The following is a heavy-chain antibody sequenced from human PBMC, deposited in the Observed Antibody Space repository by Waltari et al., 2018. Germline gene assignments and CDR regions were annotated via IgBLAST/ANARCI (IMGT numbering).Heavy chain of an antibody. D-gene: IGHD5-18*01. CDR2: LSYDGSDK. V-gene: IGHV3-30*01. J-gene: IGHJ4*02. Sequence: QVQLAESGGSVVQPGRSLRLSCSASGFAFSFFALHWVRQAPGKGLEWVAVLSYDGSDKFYADSVEGRFTISRDNSKNTMYLEMNNLKVEDTAVYFCARGSSPGNTELDYWGQGTLVTVSS. CDR3: ARGSSPGNTELDY. CDR1: GFAFSFFA.